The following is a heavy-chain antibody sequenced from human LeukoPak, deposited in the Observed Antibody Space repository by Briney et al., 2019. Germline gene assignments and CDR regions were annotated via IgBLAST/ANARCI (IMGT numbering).Heavy chain of an antibody. V-gene: IGHV4-61*09. D-gene: IGHD5-12*01. CDR3: ARGGYSGSDWTT. Sequence: SQTLSLTCTVSGGSISSGSYYWSWIRQPAGKGLEWIGHIYTTGSTNYNPSLKSRVTISADTSKNQFSLKLSSVTAADTAVYYCARGGYSGSDWTTWGQGTLVTVSS. CDR1: GGSISSGSYY. CDR2: IYTTGST. J-gene: IGHJ5*02.